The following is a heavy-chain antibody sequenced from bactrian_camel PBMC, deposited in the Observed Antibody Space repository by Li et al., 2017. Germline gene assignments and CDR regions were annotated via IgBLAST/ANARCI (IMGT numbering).Heavy chain of an antibody. CDR3: AADREGHCLYLHERDN. D-gene: IGHD2*01. CDR2: IEGDGRT. CDR1: GFTFSSAW. J-gene: IGHJ4*01. Sequence: HVQQVESGGGLVQPGGSLRLSCAASGFTFSSAWMYWVRQAPGKEREGIAFIEGDGRTSYADSVKGRFTISKDNAKSTLYLQMNSLKPEDTAMYYCAADREGHCLYLHERDNWGQGTQVTVS. V-gene: IGHV3S26*01.